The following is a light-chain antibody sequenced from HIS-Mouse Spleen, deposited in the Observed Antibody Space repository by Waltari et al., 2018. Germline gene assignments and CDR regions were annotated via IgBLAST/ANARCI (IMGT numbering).Light chain of an antibody. CDR2: WAS. Sequence: DIVMTQSPDSLAVSLGERATINCKSSQSVLYSSNNKNYLAWYQQKPGQPPKLLIYWASTLESGVPDRFSGSGSGTDFTLTISSLQAEDVAVYYCQKYYSTPYTFGQGTKLEIK. CDR1: QSVLYSSNNKNY. CDR3: QKYYSTPYT. V-gene: IGKV4-1*01. J-gene: IGKJ2*01.